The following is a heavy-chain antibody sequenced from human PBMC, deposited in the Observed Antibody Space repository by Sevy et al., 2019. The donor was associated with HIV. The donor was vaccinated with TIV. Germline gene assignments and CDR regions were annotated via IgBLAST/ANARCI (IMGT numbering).Heavy chain of an antibody. CDR1: GFTFNIYS. CDR2: LSFGCGKI. Sequence: GGSLRLSCAASGFTFNIYSMSWVRQTPGKGLEWVATLSFGCGKINHADSVKGRYTMSRDDSKNAEYLQMNNLRVEDTAIYYCAREGFTKPHDYWGQGTLVTVSS. J-gene: IGHJ4*02. CDR3: AREGFTKPHDY. D-gene: IGHD2-8*01. V-gene: IGHV3-23*01.